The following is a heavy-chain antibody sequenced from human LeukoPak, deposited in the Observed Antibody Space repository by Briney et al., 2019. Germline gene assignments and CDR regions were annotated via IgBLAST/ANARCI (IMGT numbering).Heavy chain of an antibody. D-gene: IGHD6-19*01. Sequence: PGGSLRLSCAASGFTFSSYGMSWVRQAPGKGLEWVSAISGSGGSTYYADSVKGRFTISRDNSKNTLYLQMNSLRAEDTAVYYCARQGYSSGWYHIIDYWGQGTLVTVSS. CDR3: ARQGYSSGWYHIIDY. J-gene: IGHJ4*02. V-gene: IGHV3-23*01. CDR1: GFTFSSYG. CDR2: ISGSGGST.